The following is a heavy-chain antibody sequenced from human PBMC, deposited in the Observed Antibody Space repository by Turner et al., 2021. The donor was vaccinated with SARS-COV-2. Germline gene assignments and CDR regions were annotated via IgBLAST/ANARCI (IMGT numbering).Heavy chain of an antibody. D-gene: IGHD3-10*01. CDR2: IYYSGST. V-gene: IGHV4-39*01. J-gene: IGHJ6*02. CDR1: GCSISSSSYY. CDR3: ASQEALVPSYYYYYYGMDV. Sequence: QLQLQESGPGLVKPSETLSLTCTVSGCSISSSSYYWGWIRQPPGKGLEWIGSIYYSGSTYYNPSLKSRVTISVDTSKNQFSLKLSSVTAADTAVYYCASQEALVPSYYYYYYGMDVWGQGTTVTVSS.